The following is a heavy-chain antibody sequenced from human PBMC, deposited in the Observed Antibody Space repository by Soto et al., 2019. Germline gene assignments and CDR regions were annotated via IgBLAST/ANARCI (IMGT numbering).Heavy chain of an antibody. V-gene: IGHV1-69*13. CDR3: ARGGQPGYYYGMDV. J-gene: IGHJ6*02. D-gene: IGHD5-18*01. CDR1: GGTFRSYA. CDR2: IIPIFGTA. Sequence: ASVKISCKASGGTFRSYAISWVRQAPGQGLEWMGGIIPIFGTANYAQKFQGRVTITADESTSTAYMELSSLRSEDTAVYYCARGGQPGYYYGMDVWGQGTTVTVSS.